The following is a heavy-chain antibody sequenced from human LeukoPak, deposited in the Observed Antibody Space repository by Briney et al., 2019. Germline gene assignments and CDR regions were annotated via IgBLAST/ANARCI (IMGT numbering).Heavy chain of an antibody. V-gene: IGHV3-23*01. Sequence: GGSLRLSCAASGFTLRSYDMSWVRQAPGKGLEWVAAPSGSGVNSYYADSVRGRFPISRDNSQNTLYLQMDSLRAEDTALYYCAKEYSGYDFDYWGQGTLVTVSS. CDR2: PSGSGVNS. CDR1: GFTLRSYD. J-gene: IGHJ4*02. D-gene: IGHD5-12*01. CDR3: AKEYSGYDFDY.